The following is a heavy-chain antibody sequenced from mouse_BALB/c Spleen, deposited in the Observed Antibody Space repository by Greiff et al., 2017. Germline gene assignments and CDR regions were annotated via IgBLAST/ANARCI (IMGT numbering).Heavy chain of an antibody. Sequence: EVMLVESGGGLVQPGGSLRLSCATSGFTFTDYYMSWVRQPPGKALEWLGFIRNKANGYTTEYSASVKGRFTISRDNSQSILYLQMNTLRAEDRSTYYCAIDYDYDRPMDYWGQGTSVTVSS. V-gene: IGHV7-3*02. D-gene: IGHD2-4*01. CDR1: GFTFTDYY. CDR2: IRNKANGYTT. J-gene: IGHJ4*01. CDR3: AIDYDYDRPMDY.